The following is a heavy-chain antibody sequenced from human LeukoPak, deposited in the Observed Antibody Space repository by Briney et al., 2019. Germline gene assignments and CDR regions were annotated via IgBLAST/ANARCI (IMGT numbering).Heavy chain of an antibody. Sequence: PGGSLRLSCAASGFTFSSYSMNWVRQAPGKGLEWVSSISSSSSYIYYADSVKGRFTISRDNAKNSLYPQMNSLRAEDTAVYYCARDHRFKFGELDYYYGMDVWGQGTTVTVSS. CDR3: ARDHRFKFGELDYYYGMDV. D-gene: IGHD3-10*01. CDR2: ISSSSSYI. CDR1: GFTFSSYS. V-gene: IGHV3-21*01. J-gene: IGHJ6*02.